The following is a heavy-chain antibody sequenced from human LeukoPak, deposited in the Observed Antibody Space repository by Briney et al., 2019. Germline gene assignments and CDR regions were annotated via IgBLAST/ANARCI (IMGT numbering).Heavy chain of an antibody. CDR2: ISAYNGNT. V-gene: IGHV1-18*01. CDR1: GYTFTSYG. Sequence: GASVTVSCKASGYTFTSYGISWVRQAGGQGLEWMGWISAYNGNTNYAQKLQGRVTMTTDTSTSTAYMELRSLRSDDTAVYYCARDGEQWLVRAYYFDYWGQGTLVTVSS. J-gene: IGHJ4*02. CDR3: ARDGEQWLVRAYYFDY. D-gene: IGHD6-19*01.